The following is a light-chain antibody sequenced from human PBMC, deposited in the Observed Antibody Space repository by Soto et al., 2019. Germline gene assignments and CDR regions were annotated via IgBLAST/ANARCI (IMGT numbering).Light chain of an antibody. CDR3: QQANSFPFA. V-gene: IGKV1-12*01. Sequence: DMQMTQSPSSVSASVGDRVTITCRASQDIHTWLAWYQQKPGKAPKLLIYGASTLESGVPSRFSGSGSGTDFTLTISSLQPEDFATYFCQQANSFPFAFGLGTKVDFK. J-gene: IGKJ3*01. CDR1: QDIHTW. CDR2: GAS.